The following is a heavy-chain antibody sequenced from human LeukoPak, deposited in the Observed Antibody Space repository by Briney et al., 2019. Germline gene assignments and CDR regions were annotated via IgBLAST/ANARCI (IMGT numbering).Heavy chain of an antibody. Sequence: ASVKVSCEDSGGTFSSYAISWVRQAPGQGLEWMGGIIPIFGTANYAQKFQGRVTITADESTSTAYMELSSLRSEDTAVYYCARDRAMIAPMDVWGQGTTVTVSS. CDR3: ARDRAMIAPMDV. CDR1: GGTFSSYA. V-gene: IGHV1-69*13. D-gene: IGHD3-22*01. J-gene: IGHJ6*02. CDR2: IIPIFGTA.